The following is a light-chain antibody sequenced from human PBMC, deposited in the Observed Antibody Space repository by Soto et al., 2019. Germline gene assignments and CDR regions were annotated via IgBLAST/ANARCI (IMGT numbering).Light chain of an antibody. Sequence: QSVLAQPPSVSGAPGQRVTISCTGSSSNIGSGYAVHWYQQLPGTAPKLLIYGNNNRPSGVPDRFSGSKSGTSVSLAITGLQAEDEADYYCQSYDSSLSALVFGGGTKLTVL. J-gene: IGLJ2*01. V-gene: IGLV1-40*01. CDR1: SSNIGSGYA. CDR3: QSYDSSLSALV. CDR2: GNN.